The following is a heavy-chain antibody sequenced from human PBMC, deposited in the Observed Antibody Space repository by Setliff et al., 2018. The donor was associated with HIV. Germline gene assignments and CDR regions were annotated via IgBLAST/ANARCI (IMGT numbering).Heavy chain of an antibody. D-gene: IGHD3-10*01. CDR1: GFTFDSYS. CDR3: ARDYYGSGSYFPTQFDY. CDR2: IDQDGSEN. J-gene: IGHJ4*02. Sequence: PGGSLRLSCATSGFTFDSYSIIWVRQAPGKGLEWVANIDQDGSENYYVDSVKGRFTISRDNAKNSLYLQMNSLRAEDTAVYYCARDYYGSGSYFPTQFDYWGQGTLVTVSS. V-gene: IGHV3-7*04.